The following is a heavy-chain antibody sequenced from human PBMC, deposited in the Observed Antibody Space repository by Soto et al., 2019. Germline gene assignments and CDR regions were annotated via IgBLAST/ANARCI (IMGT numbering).Heavy chain of an antibody. Sequence: SVKVSCKASGGSFGNSAINWVRQTPGQGLEWLGGFIPVYRTLNYAQKFLGRVTITADESTGTAYMTLSSLASDDTAVYYCATGVIWIGYFTVDSWGQGTRVTVSS. CDR1: GGSFGNSA. CDR2: FIPVYRTL. D-gene: IGHD3-3*01. CDR3: ATGVIWIGYFTVDS. V-gene: IGHV1-69*13. J-gene: IGHJ4*02.